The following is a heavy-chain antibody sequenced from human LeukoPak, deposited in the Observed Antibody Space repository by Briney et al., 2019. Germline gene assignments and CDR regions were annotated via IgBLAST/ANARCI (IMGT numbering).Heavy chain of an antibody. CDR3: ARDFRDSSGYSHAEHFQH. V-gene: IGHV1-24*01. D-gene: IGHD3-22*01. J-gene: IGHJ1*01. CDR2: FDPEDGET. Sequence: ASVKVSRKVSGYTLTELSMHWVRQAPGKGLEWMGGFDPEDGETIYAQKFQGRVTITTDESTSTAYMELSSLRSEDTAVYYCARDFRDSSGYSHAEHFQHWGQGTLVTVSS. CDR1: GYTLTELS.